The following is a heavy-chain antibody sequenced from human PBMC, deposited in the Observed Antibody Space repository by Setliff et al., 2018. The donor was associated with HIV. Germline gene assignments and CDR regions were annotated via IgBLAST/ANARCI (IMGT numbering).Heavy chain of an antibody. CDR1: GGSINRGNYY. CDR3: ARDFKRYNSPCRFDP. J-gene: IGHJ5*02. D-gene: IGHD5-12*01. V-gene: IGHV4-61*02. Sequence: SETLSLTCSVSGGSINRGNYYWTWIRQSAGKGLEWIGRIAKTGSTNYNPSLKSRLTISMDTSKNQFSLKLNAVTAADTAVYYCARDFKRYNSPCRFDPWGPGTLVTVSS. CDR2: IAKTGST.